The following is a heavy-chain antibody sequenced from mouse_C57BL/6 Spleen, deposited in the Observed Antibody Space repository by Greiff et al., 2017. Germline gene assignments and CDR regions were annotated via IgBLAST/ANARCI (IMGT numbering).Heavy chain of an antibody. CDR1: GFNIKDDY. Sequence: EVQLQQSGAELVRPGASVKLSCTASGFNIKDDYMHWVKQRPEQGLEWIGWIDPENGDTEYASKFQGKATITADTSSNTAYLQLSSLTSEDTAVYYCTEGYYYGSSPAYWGQGTLVTVSA. J-gene: IGHJ3*01. CDR2: IDPENGDT. V-gene: IGHV14-4*01. D-gene: IGHD1-1*01. CDR3: TEGYYYGSSPAY.